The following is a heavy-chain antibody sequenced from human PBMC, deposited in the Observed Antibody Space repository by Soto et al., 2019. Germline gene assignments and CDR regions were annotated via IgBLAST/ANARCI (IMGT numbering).Heavy chain of an antibody. CDR1: GFTFNNYA. Sequence: GGSLRLSCAASGFTFNNYAMSWVHQAPGRGLEWVSLISGSIGTTYYADSVKGRFTISRDISKNILYLQMNSLRAEDTAVYYCAKRHCTTTSCRFDYWGQGTLVTVSS. CDR3: AKRHCTTTSCRFDY. J-gene: IGHJ4*02. CDR2: ISGSIGTT. D-gene: IGHD2-2*01. V-gene: IGHV3-23*01.